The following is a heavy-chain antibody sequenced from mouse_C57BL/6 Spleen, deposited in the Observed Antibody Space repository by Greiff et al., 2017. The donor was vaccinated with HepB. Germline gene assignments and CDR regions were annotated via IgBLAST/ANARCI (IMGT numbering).Heavy chain of an antibody. CDR3: ARWGGTRSNYVFDY. CDR2: INPNNGGT. V-gene: IGHV1-26*01. CDR1: GYTFTDYY. J-gene: IGHJ2*01. Sequence: EVQLQQSGPELVKPGASVKISCKASGYTFTDYYMNWVKQSHGKSLEWIGDINPNNGGTSYNQKFKGKATLTVDKSSSTAYMELRSLTSEDSAVYYCARWGGTRSNYVFDYWGQGTTLTVSS. D-gene: IGHD2-5*01.